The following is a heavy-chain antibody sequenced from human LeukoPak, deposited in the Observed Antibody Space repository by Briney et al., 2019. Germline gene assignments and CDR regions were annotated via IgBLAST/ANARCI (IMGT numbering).Heavy chain of an antibody. CDR2: VSGCGGST. Sequence: PWASLTLTCAASGFTFSSYAISWVRQPQGQGLERVSAVSGCGGSTYYADSVKGRFTISCDNSKNTLYLQMNSLRAEDTAVYYCAKGGYCSGGSCYSPLYFDYWGQGTLVTVSS. CDR1: GFTFSSYA. D-gene: IGHD2-15*01. J-gene: IGHJ4*02. CDR3: AKGGYCSGGSCYSPLYFDY. V-gene: IGHV3-23*01.